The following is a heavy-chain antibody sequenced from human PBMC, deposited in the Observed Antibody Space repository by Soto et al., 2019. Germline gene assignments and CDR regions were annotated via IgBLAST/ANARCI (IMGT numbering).Heavy chain of an antibody. J-gene: IGHJ4*02. Sequence: GGSLRLSCAASGFTFSSYGMHWVRQAPGKGLEWVAVISYDGSNKYCADSVKGRFTISRDNSKNTLYLQMNSLRAEDTAVYYCAKELPYSSGWSPTQTHYYFDYWGQGTPVTVSS. CDR3: AKELPYSSGWSPTQTHYYFDY. CDR2: ISYDGSNK. D-gene: IGHD6-19*01. CDR1: GFTFSSYG. V-gene: IGHV3-30*18.